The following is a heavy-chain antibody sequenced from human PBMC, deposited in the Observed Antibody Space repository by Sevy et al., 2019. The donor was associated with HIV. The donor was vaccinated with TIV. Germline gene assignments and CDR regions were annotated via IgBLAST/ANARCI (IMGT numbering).Heavy chain of an antibody. CDR1: GFTFNDYY. CDR2: ISDRGTTI. D-gene: IGHD3-3*01. V-gene: IGHV3-11*01. Sequence: GGSLRLSCAASGFTFNDYYMSWIRQSPGKGLEWLSYISDRGTTIYYADSVKGRFTISRDNAKSLMYLQMNSLKTEDTAIYYCAREGVLRYFDFWGRGTLVTVSS. CDR3: AREGVLRYFDF. J-gene: IGHJ2*01.